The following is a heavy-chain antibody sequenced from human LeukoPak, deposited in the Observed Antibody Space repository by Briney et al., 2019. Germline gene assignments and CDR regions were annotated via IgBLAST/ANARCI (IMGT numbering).Heavy chain of an antibody. V-gene: IGHV4-34*01. CDR3: ARGDYGGSGY. Sequence: KPSETLSLTCAVHGGSFRGYYWSWIRHPPGKGLEWIGEINHSGSTNYNPSLKSRVTISVDTSKNQFSLKLSSVTAADTAVYYCARGDYGGSGYWGQGTLVTVSS. CDR1: GGSFRGYY. J-gene: IGHJ4*02. CDR2: INHSGST. D-gene: IGHD4-17*01.